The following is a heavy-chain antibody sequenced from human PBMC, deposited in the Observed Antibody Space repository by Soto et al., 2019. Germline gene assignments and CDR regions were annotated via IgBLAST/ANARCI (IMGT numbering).Heavy chain of an antibody. Sequence: QVQLVESGGGVVQPGRSLRLSCAASGFTFTSYAMLWVRQAPGKGLEWVAVISCDGSNKYYADSVKGRFTISRDNSKNTLYMQKNSLRAEDTAVYYCARDKRDLRFLEWSDYFDYWGQGTLVTVSS. CDR1: GFTFTSYA. V-gene: IGHV3-30-3*01. D-gene: IGHD3-3*01. J-gene: IGHJ4*02. CDR3: ARDKRDLRFLEWSDYFDY. CDR2: ISCDGSNK.